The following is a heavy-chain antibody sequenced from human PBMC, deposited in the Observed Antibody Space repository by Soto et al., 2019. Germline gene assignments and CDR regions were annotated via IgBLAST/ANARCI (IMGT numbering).Heavy chain of an antibody. CDR2: ISSSSSYI. CDR1: GFTFSSYS. D-gene: IGHD3-22*01. CDR3: ASLPGYYYPVGP. J-gene: IGHJ5*02. V-gene: IGHV3-21*01. Sequence: GGSLRLSCAASGFTFSSYSMNWVRQAPGKGLEWVSSISSSSSYIYYADSVKGRFTISRDNAKNSLYLQMNSLRAEDTAVYYCASLPGYYYPVGPWGQGTLVTVSS.